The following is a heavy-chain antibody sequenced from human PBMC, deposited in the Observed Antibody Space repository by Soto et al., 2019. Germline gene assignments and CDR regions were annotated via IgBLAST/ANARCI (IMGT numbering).Heavy chain of an antibody. V-gene: IGHV4-30-4*01. Sequence: PSETLSLTCTVSGCSISSGDNYWSWIRQPPGKGLEWIGYISYSGRTYYNPSLGTRPTMSLDTSMNQFSLKLTSVTAADTAVYYCARDRRYYYDSSGYSVGNWFDPWGQGTQVTVSS. D-gene: IGHD3-22*01. J-gene: IGHJ5*02. CDR1: GCSISSGDNY. CDR3: ARDRRYYYDSSGYSVGNWFDP. CDR2: ISYSGRT.